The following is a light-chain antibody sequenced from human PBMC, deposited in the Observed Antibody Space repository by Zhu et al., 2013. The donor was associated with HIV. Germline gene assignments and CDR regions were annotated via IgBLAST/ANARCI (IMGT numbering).Light chain of an antibody. CDR3: QQYGSSFTWT. J-gene: IGKJ1*01. CDR1: QTVTSNY. V-gene: IGKV3-20*01. Sequence: EIVMTQSPATLSVSPGERATLSCRASQTVTSNYVAWYQHKPGQAPRLLIYGTSSRATGIPDRFSGSGSGTEFSLSISRLEPEDFGLYYCQQYGSSFTWTFGQGTKVEMK. CDR2: GTS.